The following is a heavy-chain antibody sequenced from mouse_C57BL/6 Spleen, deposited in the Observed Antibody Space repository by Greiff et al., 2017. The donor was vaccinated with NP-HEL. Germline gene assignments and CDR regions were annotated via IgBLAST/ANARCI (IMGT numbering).Heavy chain of an antibody. CDR1: GYSFTGYY. V-gene: IGHV1-42*01. CDR3: ARGDYYGSSYRYWYFDV. CDR2: LNPSTGGT. J-gene: IGHJ1*03. D-gene: IGHD1-1*01. Sequence: EVQLQQSGPELVKPGASVKISCKASGYSFTGYYMNWVKQSPEKSLEWIGELNPSTGGTTYNQKFKAKATLTVDKSSSTAYMQLKSLTSEDSAVYYCARGDYYGSSYRYWYFDVWGTGTTVTVSS.